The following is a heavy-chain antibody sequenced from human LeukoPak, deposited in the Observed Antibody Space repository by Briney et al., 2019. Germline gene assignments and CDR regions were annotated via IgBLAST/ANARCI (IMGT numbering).Heavy chain of an antibody. Sequence: SETLSLTCTVSGGSISSYYWSWIRQPPGKGLEWIGYIYYSGSTNYNPSLKSRVTISVDTSKNQFSLKLSSVTAADTAVYYCARDGRGAQDPFDSWGQETLSPSPQ. J-gene: IGHJ4*02. CDR2: IYYSGST. D-gene: IGHD1-1*01. CDR3: ARDGRGAQDPFDS. V-gene: IGHV4-59*01. CDR1: GGSISSYY.